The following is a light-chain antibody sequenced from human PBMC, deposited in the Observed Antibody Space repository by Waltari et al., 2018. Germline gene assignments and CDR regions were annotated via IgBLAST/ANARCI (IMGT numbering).Light chain of an antibody. V-gene: IGKV1-5*03. J-gene: IGKJ1*01. CDR3: QQYNTYPWT. CDR1: QGVSSW. Sequence: DIQVTQSPSTLSASVGYRVTITCRASQGVSSWLAWYQQKPGKAPKLLIYKASSLDSGVPSRFSGSGSGTEFTLTISSLQPDDFATYYCQQYNTYPWTFGQGTKVGIK. CDR2: KAS.